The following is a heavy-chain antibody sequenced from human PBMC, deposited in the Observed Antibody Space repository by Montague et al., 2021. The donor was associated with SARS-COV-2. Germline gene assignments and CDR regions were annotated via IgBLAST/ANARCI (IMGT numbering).Heavy chain of an antibody. CDR1: GGSFGDDH. J-gene: IGHJ4*02. D-gene: IGHD3-22*01. V-gene: IGHV4-34*01. Sequence: SETLSLTCAVYGGSFGDDHWSWIRQPPGKGLEWIGDIKQSGRTXXXPXXXXRVTISVDTSKNQFSLKLTSVIAADTAVYFCARGHLSVSMIVVVFTSASYYFDYWGQGAQVTVSS. CDR3: ARGHLSVSMIVVVFTSASYYFDY. CDR2: IKQSGRT.